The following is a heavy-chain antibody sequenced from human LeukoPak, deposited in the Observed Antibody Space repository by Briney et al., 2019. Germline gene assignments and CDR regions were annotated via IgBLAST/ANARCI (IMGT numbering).Heavy chain of an antibody. CDR3: ARSAVAGTSLIFYDY. V-gene: IGHV3-74*01. Sequence: PGGSLRLSCAASGFTFSGYWMYWVRQAPGKGLVWVSHINSDGSSTTYAASVKGRFTISRDNAKNTLYLQMNSLRAEDTAVYYCARSAVAGTSLIFYDYWGQGALVTVSS. CDR1: GFTFSGYW. CDR2: INSDGSST. J-gene: IGHJ4*02. D-gene: IGHD6-19*01.